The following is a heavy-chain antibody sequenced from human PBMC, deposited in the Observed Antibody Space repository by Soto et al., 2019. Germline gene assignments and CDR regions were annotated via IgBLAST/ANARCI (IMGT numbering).Heavy chain of an antibody. CDR3: AKDPYDILTGYEYYFDY. CDR1: GFTFSSYW. CDR2: IKQDGSEK. V-gene: IGHV3-7*01. Sequence: EVQLVESGGGLVQPGGSLRLSCAASGFTFSSYWMSWVRQAPGKGLEWVANIKQDGSEKYYVDSVKGRFTISRDNAKNSLYLQMNSLRAEDTAVYYCAKDPYDILTGYEYYFDYWGQGTLVTVSS. J-gene: IGHJ4*02. D-gene: IGHD3-9*01.